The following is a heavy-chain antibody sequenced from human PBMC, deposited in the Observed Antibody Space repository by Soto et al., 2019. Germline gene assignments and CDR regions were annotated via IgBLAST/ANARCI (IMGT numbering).Heavy chain of an antibody. J-gene: IGHJ4*02. Sequence: EVQLVESGGGLVKPGGSLRLSCAASGFTFSSYSMNWVRQAPGKGLEWVSYISRSSSAIYYADSVKGRFTISRDNAQNSLYLQMNSLRDEDTAVYYCARDDDTVTHQYYFDYWGQGTLVTVSS. CDR1: GFTFSSYS. CDR2: ISRSSSAI. V-gene: IGHV3-48*02. CDR3: ARDDDTVTHQYYFDY. D-gene: IGHD4-17*01.